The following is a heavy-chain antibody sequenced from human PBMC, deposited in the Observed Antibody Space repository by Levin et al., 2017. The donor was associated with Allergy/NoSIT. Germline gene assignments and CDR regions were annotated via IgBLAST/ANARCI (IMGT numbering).Heavy chain of an antibody. CDR1: GFTFSSYA. V-gene: IGHV3-23*01. J-gene: IGHJ4*02. CDR2: ISGSGGST. Sequence: GESLKISCAASGFTFSSYAMSWVRQAPGKGLEWVSAISGSGGSTYYADSVKGRFTISRDNSKNTLYLQMNSLRAEDTAVYYCAKDEAVANYWGQGTLVTVSS. CDR3: AKDEAVANY. D-gene: IGHD6-19*01.